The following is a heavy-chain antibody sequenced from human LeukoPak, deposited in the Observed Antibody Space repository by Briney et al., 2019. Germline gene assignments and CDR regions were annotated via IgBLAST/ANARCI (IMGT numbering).Heavy chain of an antibody. V-gene: IGHV3-23*01. Sequence: GGSLRLSCAASGFTFSSYAMNWVRQAPGKGLEWVSGISTSGGSTNYADSVKGRFTISRDNSKNTLYLQMNSLRAEDTAIYYCAKEKQWATDYGGQGTLVTVSS. CDR3: AKEKQWATDY. D-gene: IGHD6-19*01. CDR2: ISTSGGST. CDR1: GFTFSSYA. J-gene: IGHJ4*02.